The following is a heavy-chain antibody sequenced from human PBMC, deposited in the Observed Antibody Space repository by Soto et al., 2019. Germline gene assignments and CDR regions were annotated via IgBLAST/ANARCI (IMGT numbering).Heavy chain of an antibody. D-gene: IGHD3-22*01. CDR2: IYYSGST. J-gene: IGHJ4*02. Sequence: SETLSLTCTVSGGSISSGDYYWSWIRQPPGKGLEWIGYIYYSGSTYYNPSLKSRVTISVDTSKNQFSLKLSSVTAADAAVYYCARVSVVITTTFFDYWGQGTLVTVSS. CDR3: ARVSVVITTTFFDY. V-gene: IGHV4-30-4*01. CDR1: GGSISSGDYY.